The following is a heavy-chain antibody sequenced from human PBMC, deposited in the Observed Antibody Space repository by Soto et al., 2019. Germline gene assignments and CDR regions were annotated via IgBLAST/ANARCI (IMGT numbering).Heavy chain of an antibody. D-gene: IGHD2-2*01. J-gene: IGHJ6*03. CDR3: GRHRFDCSSPSGDEENYYYYYRDC. CDR1: GGSISSYY. V-gene: IGHV4-59*08. Sequence: PSETLSLTCTVSGGSISSYYWSWIRQPPGKGLEWIGYIYYSGSTNYNPSLKSRVTISVDTSKNQFSLKLSSVTAADTAVYYCGRHRFDCSSPSGDEENYYYYYRDCRGKGSTVTVSS. CDR2: IYYSGST.